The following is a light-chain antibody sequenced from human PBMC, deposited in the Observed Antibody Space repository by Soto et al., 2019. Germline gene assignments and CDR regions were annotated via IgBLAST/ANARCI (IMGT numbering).Light chain of an antibody. V-gene: IGLV2-11*01. CDR2: DVS. CDR3: CSYAGSYTGV. J-gene: IGLJ3*02. CDR1: SSDVGGYKY. Sequence: QPVLTQPASVSGSPGQSITISCTGTSSDVGGYKYVSWYQQHPDKAPKLMIYDVSKRPSGVPDRFSGSKSGNTASLTISGLQAEDEADYYCCSYAGSYTGVFGGGTKLTVL.